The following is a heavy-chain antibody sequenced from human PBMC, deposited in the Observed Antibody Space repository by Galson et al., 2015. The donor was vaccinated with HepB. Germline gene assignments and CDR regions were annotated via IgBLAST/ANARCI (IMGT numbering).Heavy chain of an antibody. V-gene: IGHV3-30*18. CDR2: ISYDGSNK. J-gene: IGHJ4*02. Sequence: SLRLSCAASGFTFGNYGMHWVRQAPGKGLEWVAVISYDGSNKYYADSVKGRFTISRDNSKNTLYLQMTSLRAEDTALYYCAKDPYLYSALAGTMAGFDYWGQGTLVTVSS. CDR3: AKDPYLYSALAGTMAGFDY. CDR1: GFTFGNYG. D-gene: IGHD6-19*01.